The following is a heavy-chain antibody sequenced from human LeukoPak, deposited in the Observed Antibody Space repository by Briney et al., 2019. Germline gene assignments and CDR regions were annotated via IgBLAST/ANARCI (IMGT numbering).Heavy chain of an antibody. CDR1: GFTFSSYG. D-gene: IGHD6-19*01. CDR3: AKESQWLPSSGLDY. CDR2: ISYDGSNK. V-gene: IGHV3-30*18. Sequence: GGSLRLSCAASGFTFSSYGMHWVRQAPGKGLEWVAVISYDGSNKYYADSVKGRFTISRDNSKNTLYLQMDSLRAEDTAVYYCAKESQWLPSSGLDYWGQGTLVTVSS. J-gene: IGHJ4*02.